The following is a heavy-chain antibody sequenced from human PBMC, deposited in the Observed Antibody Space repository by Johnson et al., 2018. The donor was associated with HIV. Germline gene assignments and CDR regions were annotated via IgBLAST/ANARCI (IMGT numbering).Heavy chain of an antibody. V-gene: IGHV3-30*02. CDR3: ARDLKSPYNFWSGYYRVACDI. CDR2: IRYDGSNK. J-gene: IGHJ3*02. Sequence: QVQLVESGGGVVQPGGSLRLSCAASGFTFSSYGMHWVRLAPGKGLEWVAFIRYDGSNKSYADSVKGRFTISRDNSKNTLYLQSNSLRAEDKAVYYCARDLKSPYNFWSGYYRVACDIRGQGTMVTVSS. CDR1: GFTFSSYG. D-gene: IGHD3-3*01.